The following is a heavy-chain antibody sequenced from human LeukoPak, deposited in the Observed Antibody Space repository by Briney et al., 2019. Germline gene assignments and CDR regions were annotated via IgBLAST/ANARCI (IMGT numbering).Heavy chain of an antibody. J-gene: IGHJ4*02. CDR2: ICYDGSSK. V-gene: IGHV3-33*01. Sequence: GGSLRLSCAASGFTLSSYRMHWVRQAPGRGLAWVAVICYDGSSKYYADSVKSRFTISRDNSKNTLYLQMNSLRAEDTAVYYCARDAANYNYDSSGPHFDYWGQGTLVTVSS. D-gene: IGHD3-22*01. CDR3: ARDAANYNYDSSGPHFDY. CDR1: GFTLSSYR.